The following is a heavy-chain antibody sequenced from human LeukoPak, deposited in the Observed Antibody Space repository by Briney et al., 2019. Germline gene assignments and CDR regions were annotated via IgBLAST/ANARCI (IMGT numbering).Heavy chain of an antibody. CDR1: GFTFSNAW. V-gene: IGHV4-34*01. J-gene: IGHJ4*02. CDR3: ASGPDSSGTYDY. D-gene: IGHD3-22*01. Sequence: GSLRLSCAASGFTFSNAWMNWIRQPPGKGLEWIGEINHSGSTNYNPSLKSRVTISVDTSKNQFSLKLSSVTAADTAAYYCASGPDSSGTYDYWGQGTLVTVSS. CDR2: INHSGST.